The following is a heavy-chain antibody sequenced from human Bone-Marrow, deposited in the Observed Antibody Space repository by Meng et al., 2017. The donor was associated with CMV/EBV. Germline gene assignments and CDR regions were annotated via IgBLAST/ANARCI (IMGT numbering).Heavy chain of an antibody. CDR1: GFTFSAYD. J-gene: IGHJ6*02. D-gene: IGHD3-10*01. Sequence: GESLKISCAASGFTFSAYDMHWVRQATGKGLEWVSAIGTAYNTYYPASVRGRFTISRENAMNSLYLQMNSLTAGDTAVYYCARAGALWFGGGLDVWGQGNTVTVSS. CDR2: IGTAYNT. CDR3: ARAGALWFGGGLDV. V-gene: IGHV3-13*01.